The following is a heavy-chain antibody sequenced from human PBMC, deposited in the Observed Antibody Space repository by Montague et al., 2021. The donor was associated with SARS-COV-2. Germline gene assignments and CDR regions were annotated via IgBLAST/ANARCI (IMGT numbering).Heavy chain of an antibody. V-gene: IGHV4-59*13. J-gene: IGHJ2*01. CDR3: ARRGGGEVFARFMYWYFDV. Sequence: SGTLSLTCSVSGGSINNYYWGWVRQSPGKGLEWIGYIYYSGSVTTSYXPSLKSRVSISVDTSENQFSLKLTSVTAADTAVYYCARRGGGEVFARFMYWYFDVWSRGSLVTVSS. CDR2: IYYSGSVTT. D-gene: IGHD2-21*01. CDR1: GGSINNYY.